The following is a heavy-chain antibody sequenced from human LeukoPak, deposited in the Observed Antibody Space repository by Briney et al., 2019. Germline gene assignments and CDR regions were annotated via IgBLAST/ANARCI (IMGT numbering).Heavy chain of an antibody. CDR2: IYYSGST. V-gene: IGHV4-39*07. Sequence: SETLSLTCTVSGGSISSSSYYWGWIRQPPGKGLEWIGSIYYSGSTYYNPSLKSRVTISVDTSKNQFSLKLSSVTAADTAVYYCARGRQGFGDHFDLWGRGTLVTVSS. J-gene: IGHJ2*01. CDR1: GGSISSSSYY. CDR3: ARGRQGFGDHFDL. D-gene: IGHD3-10*01.